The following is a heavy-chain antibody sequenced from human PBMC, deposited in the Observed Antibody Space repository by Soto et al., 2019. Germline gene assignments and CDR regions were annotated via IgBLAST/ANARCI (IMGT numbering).Heavy chain of an antibody. CDR1: GYTLTGYY. CDR2: INPNSGGT. V-gene: IGHV1-2*04. D-gene: IGHD3-9*01. Sequence: ASVKVSCKASGYTLTGYYMHWVRQAPGQGLEWMGWINPNSGGTNYAQKFQGWVTMTRDTSISTAYMELSRLRSDDTAVYYCARDGYYDILTGYYRVERDYYYYGMDVWGQGTTVTVSS. J-gene: IGHJ6*02. CDR3: ARDGYYDILTGYYRVERDYYYYGMDV.